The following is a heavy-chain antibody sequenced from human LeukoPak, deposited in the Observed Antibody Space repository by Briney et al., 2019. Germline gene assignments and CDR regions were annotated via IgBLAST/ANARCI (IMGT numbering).Heavy chain of an antibody. J-gene: IGHJ4*02. CDR1: GYSISSGYY. CDR2: IYHSGST. CDR3: ARGRAEDILTGYYNGFGY. D-gene: IGHD3-9*01. Sequence: SETLSLTCTVSGYSISSGYYWGWIRQPPGKGLEGIGSIYHSGSTYYNPSLKSRVTISVDTSKNQLSLKLSSVTAADTAVYYCARGRAEDILTGYYNGFGYWGQGTLVTVSS. V-gene: IGHV4-38-2*02.